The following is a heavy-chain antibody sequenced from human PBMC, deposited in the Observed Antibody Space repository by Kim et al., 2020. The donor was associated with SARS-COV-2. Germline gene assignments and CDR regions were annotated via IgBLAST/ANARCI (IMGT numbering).Heavy chain of an antibody. CDR3: AGAGRNWSSGYAFDI. V-gene: IGHV4-59*13. Sequence: SETLSLTCTVSGGAISNYYWSWIRQPPGKGLEWIGYIYYNGNTYYNPSLKSRVTISLDTSKNQSSLKLSSVTAADTAVYYCAGAGRNWSSGYAFDIWGQGTMVTVSS. CDR1: GGAISNYY. J-gene: IGHJ3*02. CDR2: IYYNGNT. D-gene: IGHD6-13*01.